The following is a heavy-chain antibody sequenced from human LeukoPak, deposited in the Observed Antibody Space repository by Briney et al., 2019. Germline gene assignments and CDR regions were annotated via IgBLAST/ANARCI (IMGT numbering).Heavy chain of an antibody. J-gene: IGHJ4*02. CDR1: GFTFSSYA. CDR3: AKVGSNYDTRGYYYDF. D-gene: IGHD3-22*01. CDR2: ISYDGSNK. V-gene: IGHV3-30-3*01. Sequence: PGGSLRLSCAASGFTFSSYAMHWVRQAPGKGLEWVAVISYDGSNKYYADSVKGRFTISRDNSKNTLYLQMNSLRAEDTAVYSCAKVGSNYDTRGYYYDFWGQGTLVTVSS.